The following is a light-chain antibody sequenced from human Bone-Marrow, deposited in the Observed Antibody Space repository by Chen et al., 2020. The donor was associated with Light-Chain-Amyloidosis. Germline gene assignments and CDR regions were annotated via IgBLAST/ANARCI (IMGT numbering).Light chain of an antibody. Sequence: QTVVTQEPSFSVSPGGTVPLPCGLSSGSVSTNYYPAWYQQTPGQAPRTLIYSTNTRSSGVPDRFSGSILGNKAALTITGAQADDESDYYCVLYVGSGIWVFGGGTKLTVL. CDR1: SGSVSTNYY. CDR3: VLYVGSGIWV. CDR2: STN. J-gene: IGLJ3*02. V-gene: IGLV8-61*01.